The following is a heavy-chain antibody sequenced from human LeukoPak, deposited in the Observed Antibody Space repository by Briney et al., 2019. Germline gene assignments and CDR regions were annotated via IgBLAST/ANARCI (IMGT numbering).Heavy chain of an antibody. J-gene: IGHJ3*02. CDR3: ARDRSLDSGDLYYDAFDI. CDR2: MKRDGTKK. D-gene: IGHD3-22*01. V-gene: IGHV3-7*01. Sequence: GGSLRLSCSASGFSFSNYWMTWVRQPPGKGLEWVANMKRDGTKKNYVDSVKGRFTISRDNAKNSLFLQMDSLRAEDTAVYYCARDRSLDSGDLYYDAFDIWGRGTMVTVSS. CDR1: GFSFSNYW.